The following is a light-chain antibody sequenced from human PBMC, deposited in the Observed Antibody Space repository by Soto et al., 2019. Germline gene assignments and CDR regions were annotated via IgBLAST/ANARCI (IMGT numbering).Light chain of an antibody. CDR3: QQYNSYSR. V-gene: IGKV1-5*01. J-gene: IGKJ4*01. CDR1: QSISSW. Sequence: DIQMTQSPSTLSASVGDRVTITCRASQSISSWLAWYQQKPGKAPNLLIYDVSSLESGVSSRFSGSGSGTEFTLTISSLQPDDFATYYCQQYNSYSRVGGGTKVDSK. CDR2: DVS.